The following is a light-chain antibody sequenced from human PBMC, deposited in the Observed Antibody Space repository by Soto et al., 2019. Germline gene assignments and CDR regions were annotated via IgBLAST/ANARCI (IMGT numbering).Light chain of an antibody. CDR2: DVS. Sequence: QSALTQPASVSGSPGQSITNSCTGTSSDVGGYNYVSWYQQHPGKAPKLMIYDVSNRPSGVSNRFSGSKSGNTASLTISGLQAEDEADYYCSSYTSSSILVFGGGTKLTVL. CDR3: SSYTSSSILV. J-gene: IGLJ2*01. CDR1: SSDVGGYNY. V-gene: IGLV2-14*01.